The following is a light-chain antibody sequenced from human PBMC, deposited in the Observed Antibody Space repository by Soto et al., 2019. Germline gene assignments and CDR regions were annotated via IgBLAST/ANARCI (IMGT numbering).Light chain of an antibody. CDR1: QSINNW. CDR3: HQYDTYPRT. Sequence: DIQMTQSPSTLSASVGDRVTITCRASQSINNWLAWYQQKPGKAPKILIYDASSLQSGVPSRFSGSRSGTEFTLTISSLQPDDFATYSCHQYDTYPRTSGQGTKVEIK. V-gene: IGKV1-5*01. J-gene: IGKJ1*01. CDR2: DAS.